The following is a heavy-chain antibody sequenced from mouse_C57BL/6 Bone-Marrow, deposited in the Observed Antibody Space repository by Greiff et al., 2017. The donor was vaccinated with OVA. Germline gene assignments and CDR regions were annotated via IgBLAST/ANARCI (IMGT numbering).Heavy chain of an antibody. CDR3: TRDRDYDPSWFAY. J-gene: IGHJ3*01. Sequence: EVQGVESGGGLVKPGGSLKLSCAASGFTFSSYAMSWVRQTPEKRLEWVATISDGGSYTYYPDNVKGRFTITRDNAKNNLYLQMGLHKSEDTAMYYGTRDRDYDPSWFAYWGQGTLVTVSA. V-gene: IGHV5-4*01. D-gene: IGHD2-4*01. CDR1: GFTFSSYA. CDR2: ISDGGSYT.